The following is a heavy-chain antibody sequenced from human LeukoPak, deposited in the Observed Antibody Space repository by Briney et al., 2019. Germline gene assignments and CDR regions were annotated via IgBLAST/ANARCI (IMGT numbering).Heavy chain of an antibody. J-gene: IGHJ6*03. CDR1: GFTFSDYY. CDR3: ARAGELRYMDV. V-gene: IGHV3-11*04. Sequence: GGSLRLSCAASGFTFSDYYMAWIRQAPGKGLEWISTIKGTGLTTYYADSVKGRVTIPRDNDKNSLFLQMSSLRADDTAIYYCARAGELRYMDVWGKGTAVTVSS. CDR2: IKGTGLTT. D-gene: IGHD3-16*01.